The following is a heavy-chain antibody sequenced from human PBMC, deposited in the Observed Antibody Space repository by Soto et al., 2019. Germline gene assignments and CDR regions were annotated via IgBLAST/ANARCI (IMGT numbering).Heavy chain of an antibody. CDR1: GGSISSSSYY. J-gene: IGHJ6*02. CDR2: IYYSGST. V-gene: IGHV4-39*02. Sequence: PSETLSLTCTVSGGSISSSSYYWGWIRQPPGKGLEWIGSIYYSGSTYYNPSLKSRVTISVDTSKNQFSLKLSSVTAADTAVYYCAKENRITMIVDLTYLMAVWGQGTTVTVSS. D-gene: IGHD3-22*01. CDR3: AKENRITMIVDLTYLMAV.